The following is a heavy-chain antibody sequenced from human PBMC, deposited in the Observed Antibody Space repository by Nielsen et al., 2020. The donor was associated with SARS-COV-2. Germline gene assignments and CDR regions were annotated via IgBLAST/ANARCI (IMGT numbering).Heavy chain of an antibody. Sequence: VRPMPGKGLEWMGIIYPGDSDTRYSPSFQGQVPISADKSISTAYLQWSSLKASDTAMYYCARYSPVNQGDSSGSHGHYYFDYWGQGTLVTVSS. V-gene: IGHV5-51*01. D-gene: IGHD6-19*01. CDR3: ARYSPVNQGDSSGSHGHYYFDY. J-gene: IGHJ4*02. CDR2: IYPGDSDT.